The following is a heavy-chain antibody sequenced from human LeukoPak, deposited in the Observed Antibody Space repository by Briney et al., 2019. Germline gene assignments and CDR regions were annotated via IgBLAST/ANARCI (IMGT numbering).Heavy chain of an antibody. CDR3: ARIYCTSSGCHYGMDV. V-gene: IGHV1-18*01. J-gene: IGHJ6*02. Sequence: GASVKVSCKASGYTFTSYGISWVRQAPGQGLEWMGWISADNGNTKSAQKFQGRVTVTTDAPASTAYMELRSLRSDDTAVYYCARIYCTSSGCHYGMDVWGQGTTVTVSS. CDR2: ISADNGNT. CDR1: GYTFTSYG. D-gene: IGHD2-2*01.